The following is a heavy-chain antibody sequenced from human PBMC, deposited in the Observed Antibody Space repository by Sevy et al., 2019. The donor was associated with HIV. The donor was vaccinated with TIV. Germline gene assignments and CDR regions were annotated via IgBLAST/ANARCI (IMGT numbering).Heavy chain of an antibody. V-gene: IGHV3-66*02. D-gene: IGHD3-22*01. Sequence: GGSLRLSCAASGFDVNENYMSWVRQAPGKGLEWVSIIYSGDTGGSTYYADSVKGRLTISRDNSKNTLLLQMNSLRAEDTAVYYCAKASYRDYYDSGGYETEWGQGTLVTVSS. J-gene: IGHJ4*02. CDR2: IYSGDTGGST. CDR3: AKASYRDYYDSGGYETE. CDR1: GFDVNENY.